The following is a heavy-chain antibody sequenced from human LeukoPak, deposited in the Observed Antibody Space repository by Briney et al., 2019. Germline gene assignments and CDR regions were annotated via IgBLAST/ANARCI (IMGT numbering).Heavy chain of an antibody. CDR3: AKDPTVDDAFDI. CDR1: GFTFSSYG. CDR2: ISYDGSNK. Sequence: GRSLRLSCAASGFTFSSYGMHWVRQAPGKGLEWVAVISYDGSNKYYADSVKGRFTISRDNSKNTLYLQMNSLRAEDTAVYYCAKDPTVDDAFDIWGQGTMVTVSS. J-gene: IGHJ3*02. D-gene: IGHD4-23*01. V-gene: IGHV3-30*18.